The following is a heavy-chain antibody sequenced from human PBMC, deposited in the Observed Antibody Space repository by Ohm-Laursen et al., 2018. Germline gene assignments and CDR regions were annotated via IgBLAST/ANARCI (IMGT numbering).Heavy chain of an antibody. CDR1: GASISSEY. Sequence: SETLSLTCTVSGASISSEYWTWIRQPPGKGLEWIGYVYYSGRTNYNPSLKSRVTLSVDTSKNQLSLRLRSVTAADTAVYYCARDRMAVAGNYYYYGLDVWGQGTTVTVSS. V-gene: IGHV4-59*01. CDR3: ARDRMAVAGNYYYYGLDV. J-gene: IGHJ6*02. CDR2: VYYSGRT. D-gene: IGHD6-19*01.